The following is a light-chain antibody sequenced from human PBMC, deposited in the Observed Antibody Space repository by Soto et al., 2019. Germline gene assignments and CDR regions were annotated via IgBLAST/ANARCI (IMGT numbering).Light chain of an antibody. V-gene: IGKV1-5*03. Sequence: DIQMTQSPSTLSASVGDRVTITCRASHTISNWLAWYQEKPGKAPNLLIYEASSLEGGVPSRFSGSGSGTEFTLTISSLQPDDYAIYYCQQLNSFPFTFAPGTKVDIK. CDR3: QQLNSFPFT. CDR1: HTISNW. CDR2: EAS. J-gene: IGKJ3*01.